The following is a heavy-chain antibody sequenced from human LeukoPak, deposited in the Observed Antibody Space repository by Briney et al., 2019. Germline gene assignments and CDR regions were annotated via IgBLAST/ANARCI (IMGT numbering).Heavy chain of an antibody. Sequence: GGSLRLSCGASGFTSSSFEMNWVRQAPGKGLEWVSYISSSGSTIYYADSVKGRFTISRDNAKNSLYLKMNSLGAEDTAVYYCARGGRDGYNAYYYMDVWGKGTTVTVSS. D-gene: IGHD5-24*01. J-gene: IGHJ6*03. V-gene: IGHV3-48*03. CDR1: GFTSSSFE. CDR2: ISSSGSTI. CDR3: ARGGRDGYNAYYYMDV.